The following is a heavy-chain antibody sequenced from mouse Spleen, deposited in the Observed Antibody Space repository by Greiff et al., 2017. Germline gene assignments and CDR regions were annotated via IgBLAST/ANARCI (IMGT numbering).Heavy chain of an antibody. Sequence: QVQLKQSGAELVKPGASVKISCKASGYAFSSYWMNWVKQRPGKGLEWIGQIYPGDGDTNYNGKFKGKATLTADKSSSTAYMQLSSLTSEDSAVYFCARVGVSGTGFAYWGQGTLVTVSA. CDR1: GYAFSSYW. D-gene: IGHD4-1*01. CDR3: ARVGVSGTGFAY. J-gene: IGHJ3*01. CDR2: IYPGDGDT. V-gene: IGHV1-80*01.